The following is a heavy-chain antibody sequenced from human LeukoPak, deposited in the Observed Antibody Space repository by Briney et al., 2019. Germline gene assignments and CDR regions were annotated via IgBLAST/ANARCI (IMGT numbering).Heavy chain of an antibody. D-gene: IGHD3-10*01. CDR3: ARVKGREGSTVIIDY. J-gene: IGHJ4*02. CDR2: ISHSGSV. V-gene: IGHV4-59*02. Sequence: SETLSLTCTVSGGSVSNYYWSWNRQSPGKGLEWIGYISHSGSVNYNPSLKSRVTMSVDTSKNQFSLKLSSVTAADTAVYYCARVKGREGSTVIIDYWGQGTLVTVSS. CDR1: GGSVSNYY.